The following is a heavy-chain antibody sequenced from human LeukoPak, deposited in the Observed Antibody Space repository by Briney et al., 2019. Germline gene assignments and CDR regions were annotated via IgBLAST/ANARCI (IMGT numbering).Heavy chain of an antibody. D-gene: IGHD3-9*01. CDR1: GGSISSYY. Sequence: SETLSLTCTVSGGSISSYYWSWIRQPPGKGLEWIGYIHYSGITNYNPSLKSRVTISVDTSKNQFSLKLSSVTAADTAVYYCAIISYESLTGYRPTRWSNNWFDPWGQGTLAPVSP. J-gene: IGHJ5*02. CDR3: AIISYESLTGYRPTRWSNNWFDP. CDR2: IHYSGIT. V-gene: IGHV4-59*01.